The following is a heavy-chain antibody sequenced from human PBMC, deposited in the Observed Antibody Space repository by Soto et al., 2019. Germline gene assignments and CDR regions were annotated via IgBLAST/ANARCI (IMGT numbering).Heavy chain of an antibody. V-gene: IGHV3-30-3*01. J-gene: IGHJ4*02. CDR1: GFNLSSSA. Sequence: PGGSLRLSCAASGFNLSSSAMNWVRQAPCKWLEWLSVISYDGSKKYYADSVKGRFTISRDDSKNTLYLQMHSLRADDTAVYYCTRDRCSGTSCYFRYWGQGTLVTVSS. CDR2: ISYDGSKK. D-gene: IGHD2-2*01. CDR3: TRDRCSGTSCYFRY.